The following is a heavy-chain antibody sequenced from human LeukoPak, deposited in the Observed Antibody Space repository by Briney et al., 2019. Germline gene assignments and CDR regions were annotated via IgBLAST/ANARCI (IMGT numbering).Heavy chain of an antibody. D-gene: IGHD6-13*01. CDR3: ARGPLAAAGTRNYYYYYMDV. CDR1: GYTFTSYD. CDR2: MNPNSGNT. Sequence: ASVKVSCKASGYTFTSYDINWVRQATGQGLEWMGWMNPNSGNTGYAQKFQGRVTITRNTSISTAYMELSSLRSEDTAVYYCARGPLAAAGTRNYYYYYMDVWGKGTTVTVSS. J-gene: IGHJ6*03. V-gene: IGHV1-8*03.